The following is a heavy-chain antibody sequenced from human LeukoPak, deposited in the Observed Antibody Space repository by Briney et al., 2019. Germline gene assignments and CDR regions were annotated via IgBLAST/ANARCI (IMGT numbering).Heavy chain of an antibody. CDR3: ARDNGYCSGGSCYLLDY. V-gene: IGHV1-69*05. CDR2: IIPIFGTA. D-gene: IGHD2-15*01. CDR1: GDTFSSYA. J-gene: IGHJ4*02. Sequence: ASVKVSCKASGDTFSSYAISWVRQAPGQGLEWMGGIIPIFGTANYAQKFQGRVTITTDESTSTAYMELSSLRSEDTAVYYCARDNGYCSGGSCYLLDYWGQGTLVTVSS.